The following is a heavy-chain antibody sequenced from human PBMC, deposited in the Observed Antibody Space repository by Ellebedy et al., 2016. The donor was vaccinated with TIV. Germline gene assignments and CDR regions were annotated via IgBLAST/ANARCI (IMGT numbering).Heavy chain of an antibody. Sequence: MPSETLSLTCTVSGDSISSRNLYWGWIRQAPGKGLQWIGSIYSIWNTYYNPSLESRVTMSIDTSKTQFSLKLTSVTAADTAVYYCAADRSISWYFYWGQGTLVTVSS. CDR3: AADRSISWYFY. CDR2: IYSIWNT. D-gene: IGHD2-2*01. CDR1: GDSISSRNLY. J-gene: IGHJ4*02. V-gene: IGHV4-39*07.